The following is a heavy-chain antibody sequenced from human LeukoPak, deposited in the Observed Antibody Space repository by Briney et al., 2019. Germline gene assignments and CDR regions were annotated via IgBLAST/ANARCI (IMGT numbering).Heavy chain of an antibody. CDR2: IYYSGST. CDR3: ATGYSYGYRY. V-gene: IGHV4-59*01. D-gene: IGHD5-18*01. J-gene: IGHJ4*02. CDR1: GGSISSYY. Sequence: SETLSLTCTVSGGSISSYYWSWIRQPPGKGLEWIGYIYYSGSTNYNPSLKGRVTISVDTSKNQFSLKLSSVTAADTAVYYCATGYSYGYRYWGQGTLVTVSS.